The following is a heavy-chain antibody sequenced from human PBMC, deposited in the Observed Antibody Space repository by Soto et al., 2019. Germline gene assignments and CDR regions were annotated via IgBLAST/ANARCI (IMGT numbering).Heavy chain of an antibody. CDR3: ARERRYDYIWGSYRYNYFDY. CDR2: INHSGST. V-gene: IGHV4-34*01. D-gene: IGHD3-16*02. CDR1: SGSFSGYY. J-gene: IGHJ4*02. Sequence: SETLSLTCAVYSGSFSGYYWSWIRQPPGKGLEWIGEINHSGSTNYNPSLKSRVTISVDTSKNQFSLKLSSVTAADTAVYYCARERRYDYIWGSYRYNYFDYWGQGTLVTVSS.